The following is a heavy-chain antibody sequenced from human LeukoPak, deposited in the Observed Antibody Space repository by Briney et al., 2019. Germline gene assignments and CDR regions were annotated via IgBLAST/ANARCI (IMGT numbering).Heavy chain of an antibody. J-gene: IGHJ6*03. V-gene: IGHV4-61*02. Sequence: SETLSLTCTVCGGSISSLSYYWSWIRQPAGKVLEWIGRIYNSESTNYNPSLKSRVTISVDTSKNQFPLKLSSVTAADTAGYYCASGAEYDFPYMDVWGKGTTVTVSS. CDR1: GGSISSLSYY. CDR2: IYNSEST. D-gene: IGHD3-3*01. CDR3: ASGAEYDFPYMDV.